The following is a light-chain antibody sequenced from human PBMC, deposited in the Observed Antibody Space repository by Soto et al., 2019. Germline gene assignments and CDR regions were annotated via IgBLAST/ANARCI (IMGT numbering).Light chain of an antibody. CDR2: DAS. J-gene: IGKJ1*01. V-gene: IGKV1-5*01. Sequence: DIQMTQSPSTLPASVGDRVTITGRASQSISSWLAWYQQKQGKAPKILIYDASSLESGVPSRFRGSGSGTESTLAISSLQPDDFATYYCQQYNSYSWTFGQGTKVDIK. CDR3: QQYNSYSWT. CDR1: QSISSW.